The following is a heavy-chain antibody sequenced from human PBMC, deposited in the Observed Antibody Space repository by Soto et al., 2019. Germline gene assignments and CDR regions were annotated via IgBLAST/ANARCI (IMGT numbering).Heavy chain of an antibody. D-gene: IGHD2-2*01. CDR3: AREAPLVPAALLGIIDY. CDR2: IIPILGIA. V-gene: IGHV1-69*04. J-gene: IGHJ4*02. CDR1: GGTFSSYT. Sequence: SVKVSCKASGGTFSSYTISWVRQAPGQGLEWMGRIIPILGIANYAQKFQGRVTITADKSTSTAYMELSSLRSEDTAVYYCAREAPLVPAALLGIIDYWGQGTLVTVSS.